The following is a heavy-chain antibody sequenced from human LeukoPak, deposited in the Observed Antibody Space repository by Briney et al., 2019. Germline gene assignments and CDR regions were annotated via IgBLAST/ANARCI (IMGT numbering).Heavy chain of an antibody. D-gene: IGHD6-19*01. CDR2: ISFDGSTT. V-gene: IGHV3-74*01. CDR1: GFIFSNFW. Sequence: GGSLRLSCTASGFIFSNFWMHWVRQAPGKGLVWVSRISFDGSTTSHADSVEGRFTIFRDNAKNTLYLQMDSLRAEDTAVYYCVRDSAYYDYWDQGTLVTVSS. CDR3: VRDSAYYDY. J-gene: IGHJ4*02.